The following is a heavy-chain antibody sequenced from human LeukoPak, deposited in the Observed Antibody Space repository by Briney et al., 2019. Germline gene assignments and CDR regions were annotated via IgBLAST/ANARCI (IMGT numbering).Heavy chain of an antibody. D-gene: IGHD3-22*01. J-gene: IGHJ3*02. CDR1: GYTFTSYD. CDR3: ARWVYDTDAFDI. Sequence: ASVKVSCKASGYTFTSYDINWVRQATGQGLEWLGWMNPSSGNTGYAQKFQGRVTMTRDTSISTAYMELSSLRSEDTAVYYCARWVYDTDAFDIWGQGTMVTVSS. V-gene: IGHV1-8*01. CDR2: MNPSSGNT.